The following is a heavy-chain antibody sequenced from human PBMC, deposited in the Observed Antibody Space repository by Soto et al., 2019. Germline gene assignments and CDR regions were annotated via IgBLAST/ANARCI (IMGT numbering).Heavy chain of an antibody. D-gene: IGHD3-22*01. J-gene: IGHJ4*02. CDR2: IIPIFGTA. Sequence: QVQLVQSGAEVKKPGSSVKVSCKASGGTFSSYAISWVRQAPGLGLEWMGGIIPIFGTADYAQKFQGRVTITADESTSTGNMELSSLRSEDTAVYYCASHYDSSGYYYRGLDYWGQGTLVTVSS. CDR3: ASHYDSSGYYYRGLDY. V-gene: IGHV1-69*12. CDR1: GGTFSSYA.